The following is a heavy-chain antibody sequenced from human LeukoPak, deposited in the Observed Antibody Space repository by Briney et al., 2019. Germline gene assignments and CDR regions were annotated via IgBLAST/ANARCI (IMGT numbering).Heavy chain of an antibody. Sequence: PGGSLRLSCAASGFIFSSYTMTWVRQAPGKGLEWVSTVCGSASGTFYADSVKGRFTISRDNSKNTLYLQMNGLRAEDTAVYYCAKGGDGRYYSRADYWGQGTLVTVSS. J-gene: IGHJ4*02. CDR1: GFIFSSYT. CDR3: AKGGDGRYYSRADY. CDR2: VCGSASGT. D-gene: IGHD2-21*01. V-gene: IGHV3-23*01.